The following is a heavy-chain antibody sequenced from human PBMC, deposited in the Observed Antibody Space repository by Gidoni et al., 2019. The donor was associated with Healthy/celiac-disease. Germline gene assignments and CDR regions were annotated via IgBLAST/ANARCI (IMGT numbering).Heavy chain of an antibody. CDR1: GFPFSSYG. CDR3: ARDPPGSGYVNYYGMDV. Sequence: QVQLVESGGGVVQPGRSLRLSCAASGFPFSSYGMHWVRQAPGKGLEWVAVIWYDGSNKYYADSVKGRFTISRDNSKNTLYLQMNSLRAEDTAVYYCARDPPGSGYVNYYGMDVWGQGTTVTVSS. J-gene: IGHJ6*02. V-gene: IGHV3-33*01. CDR2: IWYDGSNK. D-gene: IGHD3-10*01.